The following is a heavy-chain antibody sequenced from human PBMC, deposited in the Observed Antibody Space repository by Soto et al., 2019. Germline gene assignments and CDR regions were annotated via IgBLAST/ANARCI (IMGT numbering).Heavy chain of an antibody. J-gene: IGHJ6*02. CDR3: ASDSHYGSESYYYGMDV. CDR2: IYPGDSDT. Sequence: PGEPLKISCKGSGYSFTSYWIGWVSQMPGKGLEWMGIIYPGDSDTRYSPSFQGQVTISADKSISTAYLQWSSLKASDTAMYYCASDSHYGSESYYYGMDVWGQGTTVTVS. D-gene: IGHD3-10*01. CDR1: GYSFTSYW. V-gene: IGHV5-51*01.